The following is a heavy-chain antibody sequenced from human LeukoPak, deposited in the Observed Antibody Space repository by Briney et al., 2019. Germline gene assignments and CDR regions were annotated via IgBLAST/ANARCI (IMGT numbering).Heavy chain of an antibody. D-gene: IGHD6-13*01. J-gene: IGHJ4*02. CDR1: GFTFSSYG. CDR3: AKDSWQQLELYYFDY. CDR2: ISYDGSNK. V-gene: IGHV3-30*18. Sequence: GGSLRLSCAASGFTFSSYGMHWVRQAPGKGLEWVAVISYDGSNKYYADSVKGRFTISRDNSKNTLYLQMNSLRAEDTAVYYCAKDSWQQLELYYFDYWGQGTLVTVSS.